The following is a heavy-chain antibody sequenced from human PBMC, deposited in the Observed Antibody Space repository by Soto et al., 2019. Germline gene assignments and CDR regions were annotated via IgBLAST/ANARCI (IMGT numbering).Heavy chain of an antibody. Sequence: SVKVSCKASGFTFTSSAVQWVRQARGQRLEWIGWIVVGSGNTNYAQKFQERVTITRDMSTSTAYMELSSLRSEDTAVYYCAAGSVTIYYYYYYGMDVWGQGTTVTVSS. D-gene: IGHD4-17*01. J-gene: IGHJ6*02. CDR1: GFTFTSSA. V-gene: IGHV1-58*01. CDR3: AAGSVTIYYYYYYGMDV. CDR2: IVVGSGNT.